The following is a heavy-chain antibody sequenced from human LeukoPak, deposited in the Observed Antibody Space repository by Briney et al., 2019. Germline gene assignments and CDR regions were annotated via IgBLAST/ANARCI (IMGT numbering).Heavy chain of an antibody. J-gene: IGHJ3*02. CDR3: ARVFRPSLTVFIIRGAFDI. CDR2: ISSTGAYI. V-gene: IGHV3-21*01. CDR1: GFIFSGDS. D-gene: IGHD3-3*01. Sequence: GGSLRLSCATSGFIFSGDSMIWVRQAPGKGLEWVSSISSTGAYIYYADSLKGRFTISRDNAKNSLYLQMNSLRADDTAVYYCARVFRPSLTVFIIRGAFDIWGQGTMVTVSS.